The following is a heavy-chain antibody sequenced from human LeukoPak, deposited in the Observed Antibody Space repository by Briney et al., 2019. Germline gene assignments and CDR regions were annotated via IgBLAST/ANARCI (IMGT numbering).Heavy chain of an antibody. V-gene: IGHV1-18*01. J-gene: IGHJ6*03. D-gene: IGHD4-17*01. CDR2: ISAYNGNT. CDR3: ARRGGKNYGDYVLYYYYMGV. CDR1: GYTFISYG. Sequence: ASVKVSCKASGYTFISYGISWVRQAPGQGLEWLGWISAYNGNTNYAQKVQGRVTMTTDTSTSTAYMELRSLRSDDTAVYYCARRGGKNYGDYVLYYYYMGVWGKGTTVTVSS.